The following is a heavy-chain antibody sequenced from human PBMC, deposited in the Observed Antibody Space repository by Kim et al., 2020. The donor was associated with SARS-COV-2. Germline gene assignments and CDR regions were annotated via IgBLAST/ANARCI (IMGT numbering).Heavy chain of an antibody. CDR3: ARGGATYGMDV. J-gene: IGHJ6*02. CDR1: GFTVSSNY. D-gene: IGHD1-26*01. Sequence: GGSLRLSCAASGFTVSSNYMNWVRQAPGKGLEWVSVIYSGGSTYYADSVKGRVTIFSDKSKNTLYLQMNSLRAEDTAVCYCARGGATYGMDVWGQGTTVTVSS. V-gene: IGHV3-53*01. CDR2: IYSGGST.